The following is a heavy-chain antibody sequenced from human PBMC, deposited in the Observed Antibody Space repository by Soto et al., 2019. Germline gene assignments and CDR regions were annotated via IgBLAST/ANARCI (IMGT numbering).Heavy chain of an antibody. CDR1: GGSIYSGGYY. V-gene: IGHV4-31*03. J-gene: IGHJ4*02. CDR3: ARDTSGGYYDSSGYYSY. CDR2: IYYSGTT. Sequence: LSLTCSVSGGSIYSGGYYWSWIRQLPGKGLEWIGYIYYSGTTYYNPSLKSRVSMSVDTSKNQFSLNLHSVTAADTAVYSCARDTSGGYYDSSGYYSYWGQGILVTVSS. D-gene: IGHD3-22*01.